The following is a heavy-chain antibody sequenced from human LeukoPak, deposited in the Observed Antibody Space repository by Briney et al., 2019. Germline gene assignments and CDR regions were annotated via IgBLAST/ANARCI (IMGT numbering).Heavy chain of an antibody. CDR3: ARDYYGSGSYGWFDP. CDR1: GYTFTSYG. Sequence: GASVKVSCKASGYTFTSYGISWVRQAPGQGLEWVGWISAYNGNTNYAQKLQGRVTMTTDTSTSTAYMELRSLRSDDTAVYYCARDYYGSGSYGWFDPWGQGTLVTVSS. J-gene: IGHJ5*02. V-gene: IGHV1-18*01. CDR2: ISAYNGNT. D-gene: IGHD3-10*01.